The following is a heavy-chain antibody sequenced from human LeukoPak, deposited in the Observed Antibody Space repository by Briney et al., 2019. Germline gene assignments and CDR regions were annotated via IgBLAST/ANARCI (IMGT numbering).Heavy chain of an antibody. CDR3: ARLLQGWELNYYYSYMDV. J-gene: IGHJ6*03. CDR1: GYTFTNLG. Sequence: ASVKVSCTASGYTFTNLGISWVRQAPGQGLEWMGWISAYNGNTNYAQKLQGRVTMTTDTSTTTAYMELRSLRSDGTAVYYCARLLQGWELNYYYSYMDVWGKGTTVTISS. V-gene: IGHV1-18*01. D-gene: IGHD4-23*01. CDR2: ISAYNGNT.